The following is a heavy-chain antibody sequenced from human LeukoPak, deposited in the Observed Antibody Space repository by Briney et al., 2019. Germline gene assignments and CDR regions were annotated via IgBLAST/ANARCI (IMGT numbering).Heavy chain of an antibody. CDR2: INPNSGGT. V-gene: IGHV1-2*04. J-gene: IGHJ3*02. CDR1: GYTFTDYY. Sequence: ASVTVSFKASGYTFTDYYMHWVRQAPGQGREWMGWINPNSGGTNYAQKFQGWVTITRDTSISTAYMELSRLRSDDTAVYYCARGGLPPHAFDIWGQGTMVTVSS. CDR3: ARGGLPPHAFDI.